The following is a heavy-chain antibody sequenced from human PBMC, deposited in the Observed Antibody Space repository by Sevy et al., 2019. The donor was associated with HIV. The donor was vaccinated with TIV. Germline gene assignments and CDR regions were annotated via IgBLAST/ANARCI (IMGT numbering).Heavy chain of an antibody. CDR3: AKGAVDCSDGTCYSAYYYSVMDV. D-gene: IGHD2-15*01. CDR1: GFTFSNYG. V-gene: IGHV3-30*18. CDR2: ISYDGSNQ. J-gene: IGHJ6*02. Sequence: GESLKISCAASGFTFSNYGMHWVRQAPGKGLEWVAVISYDGSNQYYADSVKGRFTISRDNSKNTLDLQMNSLSTEDTAVYYCAKGAVDCSDGTCYSAYYYSVMDVWGQGTTVTVSS.